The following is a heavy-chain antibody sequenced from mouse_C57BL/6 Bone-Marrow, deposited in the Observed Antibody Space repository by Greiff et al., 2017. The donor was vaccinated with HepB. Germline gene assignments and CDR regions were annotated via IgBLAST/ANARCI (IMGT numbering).Heavy chain of an antibody. V-gene: IGHV5-17*01. Sequence: EVQLVESGGGLVKPGGSLKLSCAASGFTFSDYGMHWVRQAPEKGLEWVAYISSGSSTIYYADTVKGRFTISRDNAKNTLFLQMTSLKSGETAMYYCARLYFAYWGQGTTLTVSS. CDR3: ARLYFAY. CDR2: ISSGSSTI. CDR1: GFTFSDYG. J-gene: IGHJ2*01.